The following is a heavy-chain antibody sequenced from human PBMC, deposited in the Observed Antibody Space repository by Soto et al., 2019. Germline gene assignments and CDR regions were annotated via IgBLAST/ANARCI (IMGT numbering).Heavy chain of an antibody. V-gene: IGHV3-53*01. CDR1: GFTVSSNY. Sequence: GGSLRLSCAASGFTVSSNYMSWVRQAPGKGLEWVSVIYSGGSTYYADSVKGRFTISRDNSKNTLYLQMNSLRAEDTAVYYCARCSGGSCYQFDYRGQGTLVTVSS. J-gene: IGHJ4*02. CDR2: IYSGGST. D-gene: IGHD2-15*01. CDR3: ARCSGGSCYQFDY.